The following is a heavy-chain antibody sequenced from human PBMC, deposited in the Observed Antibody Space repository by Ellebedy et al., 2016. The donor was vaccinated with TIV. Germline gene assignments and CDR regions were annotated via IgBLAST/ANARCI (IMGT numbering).Heavy chain of an antibody. Sequence: GESLKISCAASGFAFSTYGIHWVRQAPGKGLAWVAFIRYDGSNTYYADSVEGRFTISRDNSKNTLSLQMNSLGAEETAVYYCAKDMEDYGDTLIFDHWGQGTPVTVSS. V-gene: IGHV3-30*02. J-gene: IGHJ1*01. D-gene: IGHD4-17*01. CDR2: IRYDGSNT. CDR1: GFAFSTYG. CDR3: AKDMEDYGDTLIFDH.